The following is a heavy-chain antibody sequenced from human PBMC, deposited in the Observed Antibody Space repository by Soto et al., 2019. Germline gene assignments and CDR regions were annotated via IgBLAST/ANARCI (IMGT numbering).Heavy chain of an antibody. CDR1: GYTFTSYG. CDR2: INAYNGNT. V-gene: IGHV1-18*01. Sequence: GQLVQSGAEVKKPGASVKVSCKASGYTFTSYGISWVRQAAGQGLEGMGWINAYNGNTNYAQKLQGRVTMTTDTSTSTAYMELRSLRAADAAVYYCARVLPPFDPWGQGTLVTVSS. CDR3: ARVLPPFDP. J-gene: IGHJ5*02.